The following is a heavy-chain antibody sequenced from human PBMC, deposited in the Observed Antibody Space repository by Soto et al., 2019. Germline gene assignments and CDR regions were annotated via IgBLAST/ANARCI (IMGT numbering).Heavy chain of an antibody. CDR1: GYTFTNYY. CDR3: AKEAAAAGTIGNSFDY. D-gene: IGHD6-13*01. CDR2: IKPSDGSA. Sequence: AASVKVSCKASGYTFTNYYMHWTRQAPGQGLEWMGIIKPSDGSANYAQKFQGRVTMTRDTSTSTVYMELSSLRSEDTALYYCAKEAAAAGTIGNSFDYWGQGTLVTVSS. J-gene: IGHJ4*02. V-gene: IGHV1-46*01.